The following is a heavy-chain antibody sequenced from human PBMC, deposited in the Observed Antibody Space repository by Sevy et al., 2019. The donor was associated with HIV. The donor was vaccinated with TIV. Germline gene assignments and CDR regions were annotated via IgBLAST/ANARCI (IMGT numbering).Heavy chain of an antibody. D-gene: IGHD2-15*01. CDR2: IYYSGST. J-gene: IGHJ4*02. CDR3: ARVGGNPLVLPASVYFDY. Sequence: SETLSLTCTVSGGSISSYYWSWIRQPPGKGLEWIGYIYYSGSTHYNPSLKSRVTISVDTSKNQFSLKLSSVTAADPAVYYCARVGGNPLVLPASVYFDYWGQGTLVTVSS. V-gene: IGHV4-59*01. CDR1: GGSISSYY.